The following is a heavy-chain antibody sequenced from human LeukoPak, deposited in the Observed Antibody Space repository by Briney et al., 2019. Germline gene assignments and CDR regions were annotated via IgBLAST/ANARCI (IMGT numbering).Heavy chain of an antibody. CDR2: IKQDGSDK. V-gene: IGHV3-7*04. J-gene: IGHJ4*02. CDR3: ARLYYADSGAYNRPFDY. Sequence: GGSLRLSCAASGFTLNSYWMSWVRQAPGKGLEWVANIKQDGSDKYYVDSVKGRFTISRDNAKNSLYLQMNSLRAEDTAVYYCARLYYADSGAYNRPFDYWGQGTLVTVSS. D-gene: IGHD3-10*01. CDR1: GFTLNSYW.